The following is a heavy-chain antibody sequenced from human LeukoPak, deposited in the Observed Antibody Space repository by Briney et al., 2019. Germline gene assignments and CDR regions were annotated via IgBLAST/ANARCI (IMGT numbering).Heavy chain of an antibody. CDR3: ARALDYYDSSGYYSHAFDI. CDR1: GFTFSSYS. Sequence: GGSLRLSCAASGFTFSSYSMNWVRQAPGKGLEWVSSISSSSSYIYYADSVKGRFTISRDNAKNSLYLQMNSLRAEDTAVYYCARALDYYDSSGYYSHAFDIWGQGTMVTVSS. D-gene: IGHD3-22*01. CDR2: ISSSSSYI. J-gene: IGHJ3*02. V-gene: IGHV3-21*01.